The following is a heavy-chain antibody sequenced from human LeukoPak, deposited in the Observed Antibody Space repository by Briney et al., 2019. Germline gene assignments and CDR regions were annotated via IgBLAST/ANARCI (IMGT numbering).Heavy chain of an antibody. J-gene: IGHJ4*02. Sequence: GRSLRLTCAASGFTFKNYAMHWVRHAPGKGLEWVSSISWNSGNVDYADSVKGRFTLSRDNAKNSLYLQMSSLRAEDTALYYCAKSGTYSSSSGYIYSWGQGTLVSVSS. CDR2: ISWNSGNV. V-gene: IGHV3-9*01. D-gene: IGHD6-6*01. CDR3: AKSGTYSSSSGYIYS. CDR1: GFTFKNYA.